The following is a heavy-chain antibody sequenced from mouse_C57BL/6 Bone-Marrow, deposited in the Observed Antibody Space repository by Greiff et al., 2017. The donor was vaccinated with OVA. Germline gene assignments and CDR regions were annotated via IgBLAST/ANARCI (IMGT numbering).Heavy chain of an antibody. Sequence: VQLKQSGPGLAKPSQTLSLTCSVTGYSITSDYWNWIRKFPGNKLEYMGYISYSGSTYYNPSLKSRISITRDTSKNQYYLQLNSVTTEDTATYYWARWHDGTPAFDYFDYWGQGTTLTVSS. CDR3: ARWHDGTPAFDYFDY. V-gene: IGHV3-8*01. J-gene: IGHJ2*01. CDR1: GYSITSDY. CDR2: ISYSGST. D-gene: IGHD2-3*01.